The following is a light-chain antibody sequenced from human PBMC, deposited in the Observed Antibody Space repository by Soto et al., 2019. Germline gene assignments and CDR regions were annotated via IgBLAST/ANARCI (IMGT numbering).Light chain of an antibody. CDR3: QKTYSVPFT. V-gene: IGKV1-39*01. J-gene: IGKJ3*01. CDR1: QTISIY. CDR2: RAS. Sequence: QLTQSPSSLSASVGDRVTITCRTSQTISIYFNWYQQKPGKAPKLLVFRASSLQTGVPSRFSGSASGTDFTLNISSLQPEDFATYYCQKTYSVPFTFGPGTKVDIK.